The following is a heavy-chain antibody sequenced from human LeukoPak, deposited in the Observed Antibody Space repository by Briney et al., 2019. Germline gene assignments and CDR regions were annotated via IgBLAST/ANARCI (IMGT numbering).Heavy chain of an antibody. CDR2: IWNDGSNK. J-gene: IGHJ4*02. V-gene: IGHV3-33*06. Sequence: PGGSLRLSCAASGFTFSNYGMHWVRQAPGKGLEWVAVIWNDGSNKYYADSVKGRFTISRDNFKNTLFLQMNSLRAEDTAVYYCAKDREMGTMSEYYFDYWGQGTLVTVSS. D-gene: IGHD5-24*01. CDR1: GFTFSNYG. CDR3: AKDREMGTMSEYYFDY.